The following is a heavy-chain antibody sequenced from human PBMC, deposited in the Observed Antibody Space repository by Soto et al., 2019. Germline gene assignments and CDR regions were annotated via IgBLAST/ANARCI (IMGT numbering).Heavy chain of an antibody. CDR2: IWYDGSNK. D-gene: IGHD3-10*01. CDR3: ARGPYSSGNYNGMDV. V-gene: IGHV3-33*01. Sequence: PGGSLRLSCAASGFTFSSYGMHWVRQAPGKGLEWVAVIWYDGSNKYYADSVKRRFTISRDNSKNTLYLQMNRLRAEDTAVYCCARGPYSSGNYNGMDVWDQGSTVTVSS. J-gene: IGHJ6*02. CDR1: GFTFSSYG.